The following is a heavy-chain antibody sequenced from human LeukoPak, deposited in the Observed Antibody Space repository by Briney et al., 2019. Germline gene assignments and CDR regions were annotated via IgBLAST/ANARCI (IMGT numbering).Heavy chain of an antibody. CDR1: GYTFTSYY. CDR2: INPSGGST. D-gene: IGHD2-15*01. CDR3: ARDCPISSGGSCYSDWFDP. J-gene: IGHJ5*02. Sequence: ASVTVSCKASGYTFTSYYMHWVRQAPGQGLEWMGIINPSGGSTSYAQKFQGRVTMTRDTSTSTVYMELSSLRSEDTAVYYCARDCPISSGGSCYSDWFDPWGQGTLVTVSS. V-gene: IGHV1-46*01.